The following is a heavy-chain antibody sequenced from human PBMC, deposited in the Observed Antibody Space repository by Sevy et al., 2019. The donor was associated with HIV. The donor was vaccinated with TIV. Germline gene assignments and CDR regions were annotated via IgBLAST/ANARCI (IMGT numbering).Heavy chain of an antibody. CDR2: ISSSSNYI. D-gene: IGHD2-15*01. Sequence: GGSLRLSCAASGFTFSNYNMNWVRQAPGKGLEWVSSISSSSNYISCADSMKGRFTISRDNAKNSLYLQMNSLRAEDTAVYYCARVVAYCSGASCFPGYYYGMDVWGQGTTVTVSS. J-gene: IGHJ6*02. CDR3: ARVVAYCSGASCFPGYYYGMDV. CDR1: GFTFSNYN. V-gene: IGHV3-21*01.